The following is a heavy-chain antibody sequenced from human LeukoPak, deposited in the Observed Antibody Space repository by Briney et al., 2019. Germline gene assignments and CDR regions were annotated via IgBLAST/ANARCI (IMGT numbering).Heavy chain of an antibody. CDR2: IKQDGSEK. D-gene: IGHD3-10*01. CDR1: GFTFSSYW. V-gene: IGHV3-7*01. J-gene: IGHJ4*02. Sequence: GGSLRLSYAASGFTFSSYWMSWVRQAPGKGLEWVSNIKQDGSEKYYVDSVKGRFTISRDNAKNSLYLQMNSLRAEDTAVYYCGRDQVLGYYGAGSYGDYWGQGTLVTVSA. CDR3: GRDQVLGYYGAGSYGDY.